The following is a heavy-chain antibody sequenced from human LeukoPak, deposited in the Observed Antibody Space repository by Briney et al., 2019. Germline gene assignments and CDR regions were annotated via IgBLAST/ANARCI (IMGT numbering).Heavy chain of an antibody. CDR1: GFTFSSFA. J-gene: IGHJ4*02. Sequence: GGSLRLSCAASGFTFSSFAMSWVRQAPGKGLEWVSGVIPSGGSTYYADSVKGRFTISRDNSKNTLYLQMNSLRAEDTAVYYCAKDLSSIVDTAMVGYYFDYWGQGTLVTVSS. CDR3: AKDLSSIVDTAMVGYYFDY. D-gene: IGHD5-18*01. CDR2: VIPSGGST. V-gene: IGHV3-23*01.